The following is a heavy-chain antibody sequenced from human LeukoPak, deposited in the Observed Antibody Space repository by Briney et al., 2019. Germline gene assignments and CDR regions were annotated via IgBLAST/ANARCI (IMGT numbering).Heavy chain of an antibody. J-gene: IGHJ5*02. CDR1: GGTFSSYA. Sequence: GSSVKVSCKASGGTFSSYAISWVRQAPGQGLEWMGRIIPILGIANYAQKFQGRVTITADKSTSTAYMELSSLRSEDTAVYYCARDRVYGSGTEGWFDPWGQGTLVTVSS. CDR3: ARDRVYGSGTEGWFDP. D-gene: IGHD3-10*01. V-gene: IGHV1-69*04. CDR2: IIPILGIA.